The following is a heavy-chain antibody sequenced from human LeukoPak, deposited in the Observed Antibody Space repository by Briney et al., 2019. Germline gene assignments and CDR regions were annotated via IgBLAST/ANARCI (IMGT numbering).Heavy chain of an antibody. CDR2: IYPGDSDT. D-gene: IGHD3-22*01. CDR3: ARQDGYYYDSSGSPDY. CDR1: GYSFTSYW. J-gene: IGHJ4*02. Sequence: GESLKISCKGSGYSFTSYWIGWVRQMPGKGLEWMGIIYPGDSDTRYSPPFQGQVTISADKSISTAYLQWSSLKASDTAMYYCARQDGYYYDSSGSPDYWGQGTLVTVSS. V-gene: IGHV5-51*01.